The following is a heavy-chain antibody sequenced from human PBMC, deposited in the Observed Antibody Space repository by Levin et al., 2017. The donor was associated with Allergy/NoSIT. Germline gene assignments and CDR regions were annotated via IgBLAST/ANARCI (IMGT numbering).Heavy chain of an antibody. Sequence: GGSLRLSCAASGFTFSNYAMHWVRQAPGKGPEWVAVISYDGSGKYYADSVKGRFTISRDNSKNTLYLQVNSLKTEDTAVYYCAVQRSAGLWDATVGFDYWGQGTLVTVSS. CDR3: AVQRSAGLWDATVGFDY. J-gene: IGHJ4*02. D-gene: IGHD5-18*01. V-gene: IGHV3-30-3*01. CDR1: GFTFSNYA. CDR2: ISYDGSGK.